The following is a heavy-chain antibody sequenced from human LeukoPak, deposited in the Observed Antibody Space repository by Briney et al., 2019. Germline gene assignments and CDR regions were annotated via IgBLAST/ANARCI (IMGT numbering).Heavy chain of an antibody. CDR1: GFTFSSYA. CDR2: ISGSGGST. CDR3: ARDHEGYSYGNFDY. Sequence: PGGSLRLSCAASGFTFSSYAMSWVRQAPGKGLEWVSAISGSGGSTYYADSVKGRFTISRDNSKNTLYLQMNSLRAEDTAVYYCARDHEGYSYGNFDYWGQGTLVTVSS. J-gene: IGHJ4*02. V-gene: IGHV3-23*01. D-gene: IGHD5-18*01.